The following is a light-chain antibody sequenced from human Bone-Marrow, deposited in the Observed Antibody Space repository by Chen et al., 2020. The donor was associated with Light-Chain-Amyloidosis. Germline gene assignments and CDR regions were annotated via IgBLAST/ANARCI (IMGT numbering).Light chain of an antibody. J-gene: IGKJ5*01. Sequence: DIPMTQSPSTLSASGGDTVTITCRASQVISGWLAWYQQKPGKAPNLLIYKASTLNSGVPSRFSGSESGSEFTLTISSLQPDDFATYYCHHYNSYSTFGQGTRLDIK. CDR1: QVISGW. CDR3: HHYNSYST. V-gene: IGKV1-5*03. CDR2: KAS.